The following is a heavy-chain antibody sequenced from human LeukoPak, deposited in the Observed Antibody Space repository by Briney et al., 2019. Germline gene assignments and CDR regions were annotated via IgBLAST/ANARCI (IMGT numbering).Heavy chain of an antibody. V-gene: IGHV3-23*01. D-gene: IGHD3-3*01. Sequence: GGSLRLSCATSGFTFYDYAMSWVRQAPGKGLEWVSGISGSGDATYYADSVKGRFTISRDISTNTLYLYMKSLRADDTAVYYCARTYDFGRGPPGDAFDNWGQGTPVTVSS. CDR2: ISGSGDAT. CDR1: GFTFYDYA. CDR3: ARTYDFGRGPPGDAFDN. J-gene: IGHJ3*02.